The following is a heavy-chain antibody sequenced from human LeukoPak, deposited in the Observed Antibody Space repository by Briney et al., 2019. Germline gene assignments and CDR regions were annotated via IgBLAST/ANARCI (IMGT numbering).Heavy chain of an antibody. V-gene: IGHV3-7*01. CDR2: IKQDGSEK. CDR1: GFTFSTYW. D-gene: IGHD3-10*01. Sequence: GGSLRLSCAASGFTFSTYWMSWVRQAPGKGLEWGANIKQDGSEKYYVDSVKGRFTISRDNAKTSLFLQMKSLRADDTAVYYCARDLTARPYGSGSFDFWGQGTLITVSS. CDR3: ARDLTARPYGSGSFDF. J-gene: IGHJ4*02.